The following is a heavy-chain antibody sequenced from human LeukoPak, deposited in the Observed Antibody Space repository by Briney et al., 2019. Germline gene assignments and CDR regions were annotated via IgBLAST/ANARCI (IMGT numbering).Heavy chain of an antibody. D-gene: IGHD3-10*01. J-gene: IGHJ5*02. CDR2: MYYSGST. V-gene: IGHV4-39*01. CDR1: GGSISISNYY. CDR3: AQSLGASTWFGNWFDP. Sequence: SETLSLTCTVSGGSISISNYYWGWIRQPPGKGLEYIGSMYYSGSTYYNPSLKSRVTTSVDTPKNQFSLKLSSVTAADTAVYYCAQSLGASTWFGNWFDPWGQGTLVTVSS.